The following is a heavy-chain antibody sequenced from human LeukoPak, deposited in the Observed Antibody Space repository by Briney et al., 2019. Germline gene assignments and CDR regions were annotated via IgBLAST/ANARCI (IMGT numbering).Heavy chain of an antibody. CDR1: GDSISSSSYY. D-gene: IGHD3-10*01. J-gene: IGHJ6*02. V-gene: IGHV4-39*01. CDR3: ARIRVPPYYGMDV. CDR2: IYYSGST. Sequence: TSETLSLTCTVSGDSISSSSYYWGWIRQPPGKGLEWIGSIYYSGSTYYNPSLKSRVTISVDTSKNQFSLKLSSVTAADTAVYYCARIRVPPYYGMDVWGQGTTVTVSS.